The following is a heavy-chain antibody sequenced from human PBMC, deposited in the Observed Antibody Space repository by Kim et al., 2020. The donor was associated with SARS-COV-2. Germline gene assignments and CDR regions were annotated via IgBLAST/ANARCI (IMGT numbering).Heavy chain of an antibody. Sequence: GGSLRLSCAASGFTFSNTWMTWVRQAPGKGLEWVGRIKNKAQGATTDYAAPVKGRFTISRDDSENTLYRQMNSLKIEDTAVYYCTTDATPTLSNYFDYWGQGTLGTVSS. CDR3: TTDATPTLSNYFDY. V-gene: IGHV3-15*01. CDR1: GFTFSNTW. CDR2: IKNKAQGATT. D-gene: IGHD2-15*01. J-gene: IGHJ4*02.